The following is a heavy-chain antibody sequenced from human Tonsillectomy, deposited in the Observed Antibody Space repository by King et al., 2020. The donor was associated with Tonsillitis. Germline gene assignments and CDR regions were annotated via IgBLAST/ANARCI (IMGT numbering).Heavy chain of an antibody. CDR2: ISDDGSNK. J-gene: IGHJ6*02. CDR1: GFTFSTYG. V-gene: IGHV3-33*05. Sequence: VQLVESGGGVVQPGWSLRLSCAASGFTFSTYGMHWVRQAPGKGLEWVAVISDDGSNKYSADSVKGRFTISRDNSKNTLYLQMNSLRAEDTAVYYCARGSLEDYYDMDVWGQGTTVTVSS. D-gene: IGHD1-1*01. CDR3: ARGSLEDYYDMDV.